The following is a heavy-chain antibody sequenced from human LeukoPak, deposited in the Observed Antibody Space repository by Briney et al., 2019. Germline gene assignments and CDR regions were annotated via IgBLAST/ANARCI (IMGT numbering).Heavy chain of an antibody. CDR1: GFTFSSYG. Sequence: GGSLRLSCAASGFTFSSYGIHWVRQAPGKGLEWVAVIWHDGRNKYYADSVKGRFTISRDNSKNTVLLQMDSLRAEDTAIYYCARDWGSDEAIDYWGQGTLVTVSS. CDR3: ARDWGSDEAIDY. D-gene: IGHD2-21*02. J-gene: IGHJ4*02. V-gene: IGHV3-33*01. CDR2: IWHDGRNK.